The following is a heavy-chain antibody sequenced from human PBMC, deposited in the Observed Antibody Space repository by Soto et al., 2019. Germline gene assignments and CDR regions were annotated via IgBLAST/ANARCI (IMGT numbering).Heavy chain of an antibody. D-gene: IGHD3-10*01. J-gene: IGHJ4*02. V-gene: IGHV1-18*01. CDR2: TRPNNGNT. Sequence: XSVKVSCKASGYSFSIYGINWVRQAPGQGLEWMGWTRPNNGNTKYAQNLQGRVTMTTDTSTSTAYMELRSLRPDDTAVYYCVRDLDGSGSYYTDYWGQGTLVTVSS. CDR3: VRDLDGSGSYYTDY. CDR1: GYSFSIYG.